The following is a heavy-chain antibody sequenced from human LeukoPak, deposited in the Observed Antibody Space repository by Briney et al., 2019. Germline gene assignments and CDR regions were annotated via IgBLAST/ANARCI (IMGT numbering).Heavy chain of an antibody. CDR3: ARGIYGDPVAFDY. Sequence: GGSLRLSCEASGFTFSSYWMHWVRQAPGRGLVWVSRIHSDEIRTNYADSVTGRFTISRDNAKNTVYLQMNSLRDEDTAVYYCARGIYGDPVAFDYWGQGTLVTVSS. D-gene: IGHD4/OR15-4a*01. CDR2: IHSDEIRT. J-gene: IGHJ4*02. CDR1: GFTFSSYW. V-gene: IGHV3-74*01.